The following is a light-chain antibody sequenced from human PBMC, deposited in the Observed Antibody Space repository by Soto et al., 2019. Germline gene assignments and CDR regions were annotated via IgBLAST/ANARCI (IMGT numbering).Light chain of an antibody. CDR2: GAS. Sequence: EIVLTQSPGTLSLSPGERATLSCRASQSVSSSFLSCYQQKRGQAPRLLMFGASSRATGIPDRFSGSGSGTDFTLTIYRLEPEDFAVYYCQQYGSSGITFGQGIRLEIK. CDR3: QQYGSSGIT. CDR1: QSVSSSF. V-gene: IGKV3-20*01. J-gene: IGKJ5*01.